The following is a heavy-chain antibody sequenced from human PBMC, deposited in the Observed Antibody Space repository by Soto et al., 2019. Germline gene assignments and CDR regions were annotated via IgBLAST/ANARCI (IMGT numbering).Heavy chain of an antibody. CDR1: GGSVSSYF. J-gene: IGHJ5*02. CDR3: ARGSFAWFDP. Sequence: PSETLSLTCTVSGGSVSSYFWSWIRQPPGKGLEWIGYVYYTGDTKYNPALKSRVNLSVDTSTNQFSLRLSAVTAADTAVYYCARGSFAWFDPWGQGALVTVS. V-gene: IGHV4-59*02. CDR2: VYYTGDT.